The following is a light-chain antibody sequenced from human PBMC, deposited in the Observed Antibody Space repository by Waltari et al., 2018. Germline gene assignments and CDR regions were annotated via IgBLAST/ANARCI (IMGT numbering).Light chain of an antibody. CDR2: KVS. V-gene: IGKV2-30*01. CDR3: MQATHWPVT. Sequence: DVGLTQSPLSLPVTLGQPASISCRSSQSLVYTDVISYLNWFHQRPGQAPRRLIYKVSNRDSGVPDRFSGSGSGTDFTLMISSVEADDVGVYFCMQATHWPVTFGQGTRLEIK. J-gene: IGKJ5*01. CDR1: QSLVYTDVISY.